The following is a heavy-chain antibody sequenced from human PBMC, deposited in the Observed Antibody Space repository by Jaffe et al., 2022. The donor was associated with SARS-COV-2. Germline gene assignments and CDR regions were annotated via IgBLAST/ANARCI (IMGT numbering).Heavy chain of an antibody. D-gene: IGHD3-16*01. CDR3: AKDIGGYGGKENY. V-gene: IGHV3-9*01. CDR2: ISWNSGSI. Sequence: EVQLVESGGGLVQPGRSLRLSCAASGFTFDDYAMHWVRQVPGKGLEWVSGISWNSGSIGYADSVKGRFTISRDNAKNSLYLQMNSLRAEDTALYYCAKDIGGYGGKENYWGQGTQVTVSS. CDR1: GFTFDDYA. J-gene: IGHJ4*02.